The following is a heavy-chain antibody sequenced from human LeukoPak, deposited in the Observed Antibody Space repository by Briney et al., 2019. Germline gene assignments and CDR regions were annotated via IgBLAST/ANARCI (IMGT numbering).Heavy chain of an antibody. J-gene: IGHJ4*02. Sequence: GGSLRLSCAASGFTFSTYSMNWVRQAPGKGLEWVSSISSSSTCIYYADSVKGRFTISRDNAKNSLYLQMNSLRAEDTAVYYCARDPQRKDIVVVPAATSLIYFDYWGQGTLVTVSS. CDR1: GFTFSTYS. V-gene: IGHV3-21*01. D-gene: IGHD2-2*01. CDR3: ARDPQRKDIVVVPAATSLIYFDY. CDR2: ISSSSTCI.